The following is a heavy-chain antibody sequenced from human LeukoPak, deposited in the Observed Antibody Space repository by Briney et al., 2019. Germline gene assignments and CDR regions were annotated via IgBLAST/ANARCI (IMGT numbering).Heavy chain of an antibody. Sequence: PSECLSLTCTVSGYSISRGYYWGWIRQPPGKGLEWIGNIHHSGSTYYNPSLKSRVTILVDMSKNQFSLQLSSVTAADTAVYYCARASGYSYGWNWFDPWGQGTLVT. CDR1: GYSISRGYY. J-gene: IGHJ5*02. CDR3: ARASGYSYGWNWFDP. CDR2: IHHSGST. V-gene: IGHV4-38-2*02. D-gene: IGHD5-18*01.